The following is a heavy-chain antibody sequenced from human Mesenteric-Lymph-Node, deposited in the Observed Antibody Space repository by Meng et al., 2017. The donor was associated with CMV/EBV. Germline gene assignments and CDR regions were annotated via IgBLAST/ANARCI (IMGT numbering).Heavy chain of an antibody. V-gene: IGHV1-2*02. J-gene: IGHJ4*02. D-gene: IGHD3-16*01. CDR3: ARTLRSEPY. Sequence: KVSCKASGYNFTGYYIHWVRQAPGQGLEWMGWINPNSGDTNYAQKFQGRVSMTRDTSITTAYMELSSLRSDDSAIFYCARTLRSEPYWGQGTLVTVSS. CDR2: INPNSGDT. CDR1: GYNFTGYY.